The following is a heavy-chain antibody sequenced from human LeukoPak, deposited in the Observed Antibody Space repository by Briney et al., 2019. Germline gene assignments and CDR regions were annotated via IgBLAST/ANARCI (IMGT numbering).Heavy chain of an antibody. V-gene: IGHV3-23*01. CDR1: GFTFSSYA. D-gene: IGHD4-17*01. CDR3: ARDTSTVTNREFDY. Sequence: GGSLRLSCAASGFTFSSYAMTWVRQAPGKGLEWVSAISGSGGSTYYADSVKGRFTISRDNSKNTLYLQMNSLRAEDTAVYYCARDTSTVTNREFDYWGQGTLVTVSS. J-gene: IGHJ4*02. CDR2: ISGSGGST.